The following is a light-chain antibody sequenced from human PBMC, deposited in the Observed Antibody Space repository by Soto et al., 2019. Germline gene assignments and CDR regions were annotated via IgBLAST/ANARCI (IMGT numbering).Light chain of an antibody. CDR1: SSDVGSYNH. CDR3: SSYTSSSTL. Sequence: QSVLTQPASVSGSPGQSITISCTGTSSDVGSYNHVSWYQQHPGKAPKLMIYEVSDRPSGISSRFSGSKSGNTASLTISGLQTEDEADYYCSSYTSSSTLFGTGTKLTVL. J-gene: IGLJ1*01. V-gene: IGLV2-14*01. CDR2: EVS.